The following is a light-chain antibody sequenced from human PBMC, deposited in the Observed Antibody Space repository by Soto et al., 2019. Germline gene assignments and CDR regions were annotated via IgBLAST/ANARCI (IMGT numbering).Light chain of an antibody. Sequence: QSVLTQPPSASGTPGQRVTVSCSGSSSNIGKRTVNWYQHLPGTSPRLLIYSNDQRPSGVPDRFSGSKSGTSASLAINGLHSEDEGDYYCAAWDDSLNAFYVFVTGTKVTVL. CDR3: AAWDDSLNAFYV. J-gene: IGLJ1*01. V-gene: IGLV1-44*01. CDR2: SND. CDR1: SSNIGKRT.